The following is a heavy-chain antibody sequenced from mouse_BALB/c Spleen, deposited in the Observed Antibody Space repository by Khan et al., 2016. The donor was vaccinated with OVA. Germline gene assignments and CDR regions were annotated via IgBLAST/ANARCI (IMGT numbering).Heavy chain of an antibody. Sequence: DLVKPGASVKLSCKASGYTFTSYWINWIKQRPGQGLEWIGRIGPGSGSTYYNEVFKGKATLTVDTSSSTAYLQLSSLSSEDSAVLFYARENYYGRTCYAMDYWGQGTSVTGSS. CDR2: IGPGSGST. D-gene: IGHD1-1*01. CDR3: ARENYYGRTCYAMDY. V-gene: IGHV1S41*01. J-gene: IGHJ4*01. CDR1: GYTFTSYW.